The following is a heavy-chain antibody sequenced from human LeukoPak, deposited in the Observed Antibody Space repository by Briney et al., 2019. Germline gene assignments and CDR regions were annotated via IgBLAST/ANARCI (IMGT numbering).Heavy chain of an antibody. CDR2: IIPMFGIA. Sequence: ASVKVSCKASGGTFSRYAISWVRQAPGQGLEWMGGIIPMFGIANYAQKFQGRVTITADESTSTAYMELSSLRSVDTAVYYCARDRPYTGGWRGFDYWGQGTLVTVSS. CDR1: GGTFSRYA. J-gene: IGHJ4*02. D-gene: IGHD6-19*01. CDR3: ARDRPYTGGWRGFDY. V-gene: IGHV1-69*01.